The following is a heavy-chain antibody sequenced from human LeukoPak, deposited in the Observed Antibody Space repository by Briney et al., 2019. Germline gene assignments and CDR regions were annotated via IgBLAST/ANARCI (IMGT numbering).Heavy chain of an antibody. CDR2: INSDGSIT. V-gene: IGHV3-74*01. CDR3: ASLTYTSNS. J-gene: IGHJ4*02. D-gene: IGHD6-13*01. CDR1: GFTFSNYA. Sequence: GGSLRLSCEVSGFTFSNYAMHWVRQAPEKGLVWVSRINSDGSITTYADSVKGRFTVSRDNTKDTLYLQMNSLRAEDTAAYYCASLTYTSNSWGQGTLVTVSS.